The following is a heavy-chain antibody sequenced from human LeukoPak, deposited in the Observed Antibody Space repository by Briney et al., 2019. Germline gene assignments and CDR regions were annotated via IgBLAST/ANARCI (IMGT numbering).Heavy chain of an antibody. V-gene: IGHV4-59*01. Sequence: PLETLSLTCTVSGGSISSYYWTWIRQPPGKGLEWIGSLYYSGSTNYNPSLKSRVTISVDTSKNQFSLKLSSVTAADTAVYYCARRHVEYSSSSDPYYFDYWGQGTLVTVSS. CDR1: GGSISSYY. CDR3: ARRHVEYSSSSDPYYFDY. D-gene: IGHD6-6*01. J-gene: IGHJ4*02. CDR2: LYYSGST.